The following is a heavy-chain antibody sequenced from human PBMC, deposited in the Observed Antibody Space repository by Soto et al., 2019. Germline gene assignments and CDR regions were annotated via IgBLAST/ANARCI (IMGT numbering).Heavy chain of an antibody. V-gene: IGHV3-23*01. CDR3: VIDDGGNQTTEPH. Sequence: VQLQESGGGLVQPGGSLRLSCPASGITIRSYPMSWVLPAPGKGLDWVSGISGSGDRTYYADSAKGRFTISKDFSKNSLSLQLDSLRVEDTAVYFCVIDDGGNQTTEPHWGQGTLVTVSS. CDR2: ISGSGDRT. D-gene: IGHD2-15*01. J-gene: IGHJ4*02. CDR1: GITIRSYP.